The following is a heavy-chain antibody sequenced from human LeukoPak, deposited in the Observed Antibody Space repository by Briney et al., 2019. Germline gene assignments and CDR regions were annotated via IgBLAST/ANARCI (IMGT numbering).Heavy chain of an antibody. D-gene: IGHD6-25*01. V-gene: IGHV3-43D*03. CDR1: GFTFDDYA. CDR3: AKGSALGWFDP. CDR2: ITWNGVST. Sequence: GGSLRLSCAASGFTFDDYAMHWVRQAPGKGLEWVSSITWNGVSTSYADSVKGRFTISRDNSKNSLYLQMNSLRAEDTALYYCAKGSALGWFDPWGQGTLVTVSS. J-gene: IGHJ5*02.